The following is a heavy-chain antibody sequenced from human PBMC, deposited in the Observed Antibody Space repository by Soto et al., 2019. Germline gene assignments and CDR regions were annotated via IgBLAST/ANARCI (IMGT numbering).Heavy chain of an antibody. D-gene: IGHD2-15*01. CDR2: IIPIFGTA. CDR3: ARDDECSGGSCIYFDY. Sequence: GASVKVSCKASGGTFSSYAISWVRQAPGQGLEWMGGIIPIFGTANYAQKFQGRVTITADESTSTAYMELSSLRSEDTAVYYCARDDECSGGSCIYFDYWGQGTLVTVSS. CDR1: GGTFSSYA. J-gene: IGHJ4*02. V-gene: IGHV1-69*13.